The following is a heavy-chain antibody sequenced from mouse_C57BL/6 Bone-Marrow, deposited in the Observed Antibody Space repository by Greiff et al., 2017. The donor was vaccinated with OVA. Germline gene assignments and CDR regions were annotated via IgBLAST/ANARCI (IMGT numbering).Heavy chain of an antibody. D-gene: IGHD2-3*01. Sequence: EVKLEESGEGLVKPGGSLKLSCAASGFTFSSYAMSWVRQTPEKRLEWVAYISSGGDYIYYADTVKGRFTISRDNARNTLYLQMSSLKSEDTAMYYCTRDSGYYPYYYAMDYWGQRTSVTVSS. J-gene: IGHJ4*01. CDR3: TRDSGYYPYYYAMDY. CDR2: ISSGGDYI. CDR1: GFTFSSYA. V-gene: IGHV5-9-1*02.